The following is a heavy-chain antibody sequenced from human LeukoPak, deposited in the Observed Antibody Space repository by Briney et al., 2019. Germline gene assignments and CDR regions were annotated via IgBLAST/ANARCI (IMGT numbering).Heavy chain of an antibody. Sequence: SETLSLTCTVSGGSISSSSYYWGWIRQPPGKGLEWIGSIYYSGSTYYNSSLKSRVTISVDTSKNQFSLKLSSVTAADTAVYYCARANDILTGYYLTWGQGTLVTVSS. CDR1: GGSISSSSYY. CDR2: IYYSGST. CDR3: ARANDILTGYYLT. J-gene: IGHJ4*02. D-gene: IGHD3-9*01. V-gene: IGHV4-39*07.